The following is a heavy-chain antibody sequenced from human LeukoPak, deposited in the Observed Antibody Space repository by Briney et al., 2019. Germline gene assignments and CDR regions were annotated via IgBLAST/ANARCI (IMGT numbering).Heavy chain of an antibody. CDR3: ARVYYDFWSGYYTYYFDY. J-gene: IGHJ4*02. D-gene: IGHD3-3*01. Sequence: SETLSLTCAVYGGSFSGYYWSWIRQPPGKGLEWIGYIHYSGSTNYNPSLKSRVTISVDTSKNQFSLKLSSVTAADTAVYYCARVYYDFWSGYYTYYFDYWGQGTLVTVSS. V-gene: IGHV4-59*08. CDR2: IHYSGST. CDR1: GGSFSGYY.